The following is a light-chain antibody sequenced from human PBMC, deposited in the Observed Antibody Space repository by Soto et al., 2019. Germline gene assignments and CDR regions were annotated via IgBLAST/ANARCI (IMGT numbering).Light chain of an antibody. CDR1: SSDIGDYNY. CDR2: EVG. Sequence: QSALTQPASVSGSPGQSITISCTGTSSDIGDYNYVSWYQQHPGKAPKLIIFEVGDRPSGVSNRFSGSKSGYTASLTISGLQAEDEADYYCSSHTSTSTWVSGAGTKVTVL. J-gene: IGLJ3*02. CDR3: SSHTSTSTWV. V-gene: IGLV2-14*01.